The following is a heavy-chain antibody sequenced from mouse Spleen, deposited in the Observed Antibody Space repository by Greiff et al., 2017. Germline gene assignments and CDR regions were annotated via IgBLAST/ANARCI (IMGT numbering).Heavy chain of an antibody. V-gene: IGHV5-12-1*01. CDR1: GFAFSSYD. CDR2: ISSGGGST. Sequence: EVKLMESGGGLVKPGGSLKLSCAASGFAFSSYDMSWVRQTPEKRLEWVAYISSGGGSTYYPDTVKGRFTISRDNAKNTLYLQMSSLKSEDTAMYYCARHGSTMITDGFAYWGQGTLVTVSA. J-gene: IGHJ3*01. CDR3: ARHGSTMITDGFAY. D-gene: IGHD2-4*01.